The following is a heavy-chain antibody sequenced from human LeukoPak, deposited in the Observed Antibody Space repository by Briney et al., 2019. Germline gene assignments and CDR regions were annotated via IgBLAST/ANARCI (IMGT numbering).Heavy chain of an antibody. V-gene: IGHV4-34*01. J-gene: IGHJ5*02. Sequence: SETLSLTCADYGGSFSGYYWSWSRQPPGKGLEWIGEINHSGSTNYNTSLKSRVNISVDTSKNQFSLMLSSVTSTDTAVYYCARENGVGLAHWFDPWGQGTLVTVSS. CDR3: ARENGVGLAHWFDP. D-gene: IGHD2-8*01. CDR2: INHSGST. CDR1: GGSFSGYY.